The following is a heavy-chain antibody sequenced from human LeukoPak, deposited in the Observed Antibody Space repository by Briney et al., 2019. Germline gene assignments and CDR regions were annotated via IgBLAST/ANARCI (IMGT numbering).Heavy chain of an antibody. V-gene: IGHV3-23*01. CDR2: ISGSGGST. CDR3: SRDGRDSSGWYFDY. D-gene: IGHD6-19*01. CDR1: GFTFSSYA. J-gene: IGHJ4*02. Sequence: GGSLRLSCAASGFTFSSYAMSWVRQAPGKGLEWVSAISGSGGSTYYADSVKGRFTISRDNSKNTLYLQMNSLRAEDTAVYYCSRDGRDSSGWYFDYWGQGTLVTVSS.